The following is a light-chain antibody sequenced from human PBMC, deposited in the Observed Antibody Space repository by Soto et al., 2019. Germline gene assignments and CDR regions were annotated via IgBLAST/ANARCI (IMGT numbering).Light chain of an antibody. Sequence: QSVLTQPASVSGSPGQSITISCTGTNNDVGGYNYVSWCQHHPGKAPKLIIYEVSNRPSGVSSRFSGSKSGNTASLTISGLQADDEADYYCSSYSSSSPCVFGTGTKVTV. V-gene: IGLV2-14*01. CDR1: NNDVGGYNY. CDR2: EVS. J-gene: IGLJ1*01. CDR3: SSYSSSSPCV.